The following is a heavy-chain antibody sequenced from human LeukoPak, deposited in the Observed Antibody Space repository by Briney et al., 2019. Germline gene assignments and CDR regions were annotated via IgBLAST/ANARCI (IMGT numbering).Heavy chain of an antibody. CDR2: INSDGSST. Sequence: GGSLRLSCAASGFTFSSYWMHWVRQAPGKGLVWVSRINSDGSSTSYADSVKGRFTISRDNAKNTLYLQMNSLRADDTAVYYCARSRWLDAFDYWGQGTLVTVSS. CDR3: ARSRWLDAFDY. V-gene: IGHV3-74*01. D-gene: IGHD6-19*01. J-gene: IGHJ4*02. CDR1: GFTFSSYW.